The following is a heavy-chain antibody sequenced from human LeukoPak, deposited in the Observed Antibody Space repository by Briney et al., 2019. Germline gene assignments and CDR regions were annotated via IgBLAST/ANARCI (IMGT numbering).Heavy chain of an antibody. CDR3: ARDLGCSSTSCYKEYYYYYYGMDV. CDR1: GFTFSSYW. Sequence: GGSLRLSCAASGFTFSSYWMSWVRQAPGKGLEWVANIKQDGSEKYYVDSVKGRFTISRDNAKNSLYLQMNSLRAEDTAVYYCARDLGCSSTSCYKEYYYYYYGMDVWGQGTTVTVSS. V-gene: IGHV3-7*01. D-gene: IGHD2-2*02. J-gene: IGHJ6*02. CDR2: IKQDGSEK.